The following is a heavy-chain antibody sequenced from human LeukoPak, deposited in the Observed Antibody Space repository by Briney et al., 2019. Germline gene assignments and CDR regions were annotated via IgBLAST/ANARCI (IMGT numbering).Heavy chain of an antibody. CDR2: ISYDGSNK. V-gene: IGHV3-30*18. D-gene: IGHD3-22*01. CDR1: GFTFSSYG. Sequence: GRSLRLSCAASGFTFSSYGMHWVRQAPGKGLEWVAVISYDGSNKYYADSVKGRFTISRDNSKNTLYLQMNSLRAEDTAVYYCAKVRFGYYYDSSAHAFDIWGQGTMVTVSS. J-gene: IGHJ3*02. CDR3: AKVRFGYYYDSSAHAFDI.